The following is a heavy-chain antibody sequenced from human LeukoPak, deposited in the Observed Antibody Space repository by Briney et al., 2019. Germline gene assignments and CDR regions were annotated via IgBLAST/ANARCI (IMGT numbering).Heavy chain of an antibody. V-gene: IGHV4-59*13. CDR1: GASISSYY. Sequence: SETVSLTCIVSGASISSYYRTWIRQPPGKGLEWIGYIYYSGSTNYNPSLKSRVTISVDTSKNQFSLKLSSVTAADTAVYYCARSDSSGSGRYYYYYMDVWGKGTTVTVSS. D-gene: IGHD3-22*01. CDR2: IYYSGST. CDR3: ARSDSSGSGRYYYYYMDV. J-gene: IGHJ6*03.